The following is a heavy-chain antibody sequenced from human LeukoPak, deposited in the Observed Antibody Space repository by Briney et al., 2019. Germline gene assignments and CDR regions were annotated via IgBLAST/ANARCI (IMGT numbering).Heavy chain of an antibody. CDR3: AELGITMIGGV. J-gene: IGHJ6*04. Sequence: PGGSLRLSCAASGFTFSSYRMNWVRQAPGKGLEWVSSISSRSSYIYYADSLKGRFTISRDNAKNSLYLNIHSLRAEDTAVYYCAELGITMIGGVWGKGTTVTISS. CDR1: GFTFSSYR. CDR2: ISSRSSYI. D-gene: IGHD3-10*02. V-gene: IGHV3-21*01.